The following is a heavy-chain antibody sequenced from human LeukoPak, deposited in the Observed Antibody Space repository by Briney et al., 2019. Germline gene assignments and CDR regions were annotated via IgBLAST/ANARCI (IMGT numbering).Heavy chain of an antibody. V-gene: IGHV4-59*01. CDR2: FFYSGNT. Sequence: SETLSLTCTVSGGSISGYYWSWLRQPPGKGLEWIAYFFYSGNTNYNPSLKSRVTISVDTSKNQFSLRLSSVTAADTAVYYCARGRYHFDYWGQGTLVTVSS. D-gene: IGHD3-9*01. CDR3: ARGRYHFDY. CDR1: GGSISGYY. J-gene: IGHJ4*02.